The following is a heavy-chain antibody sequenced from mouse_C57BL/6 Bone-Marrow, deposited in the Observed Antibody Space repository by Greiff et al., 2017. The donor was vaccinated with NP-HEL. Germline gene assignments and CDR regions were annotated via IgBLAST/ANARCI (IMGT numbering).Heavy chain of an antibody. Sequence: VKQRPGQGLEWIGNIYPSDSETHYNQKFKDKATLTVDKSSSTAYMQLSSLTSEDSAVYYCAREGVYWGQGTTLIVSS. CDR3: AREGVY. CDR2: IYPSDSET. V-gene: IGHV1-61*01. J-gene: IGHJ2*01.